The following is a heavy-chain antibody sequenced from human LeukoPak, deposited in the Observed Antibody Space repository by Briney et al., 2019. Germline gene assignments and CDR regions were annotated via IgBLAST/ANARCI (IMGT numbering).Heavy chain of an antibody. CDR3: ARGFRGYSGYDWYFDY. CDR1: GGSISSYL. D-gene: IGHD5-12*01. J-gene: IGHJ4*02. Sequence: SETLSLTCTVSGGSISSYLWNWIRQPPGKGLEWIGYTHYSGSTNYNPSLKSRVTMSLDTSKNQFSLKLSSVTAADTAVYYCARGFRGYSGYDWYFDYWGQGNLVTVSS. CDR2: THYSGST. V-gene: IGHV4-59*01.